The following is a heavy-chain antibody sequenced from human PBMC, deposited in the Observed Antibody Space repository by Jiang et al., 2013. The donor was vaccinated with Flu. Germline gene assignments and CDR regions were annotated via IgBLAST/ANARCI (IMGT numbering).Heavy chain of an antibody. CDR3: ARDIGRGRERFFDS. J-gene: IGHJ4*02. CDR1: GYTFTNYY. V-gene: IGHV1-46*01. Sequence: SGAEVKKPGASVNISCRASGYTFTNYYLHWVRQAPGQGLEWMGIVSPSRGSTSSVQKFQGRVTMTRDTSTSTVYMELSSLRSEDTAVYFCARDIGRGRERFFDSWGQGTLVTVSS. D-gene: IGHD1-1*01. CDR2: VSPSRGST.